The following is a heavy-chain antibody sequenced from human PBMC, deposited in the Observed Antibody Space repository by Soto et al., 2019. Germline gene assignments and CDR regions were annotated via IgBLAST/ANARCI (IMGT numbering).Heavy chain of an antibody. J-gene: IGHJ3*02. CDR2: TYYRSTRWYN. V-gene: IGHV6-1*01. CDR3: ARAFGLGGYRTPLI. Sequence: PSQTLSLTCAISGDSVSSNSAAWNWIRQSPSRGLEWLGRTYYRSTRWYNDYAVSVKSRIAVNPDTSKNQFSLHLNSVTPEDTAVYYCARAFGLGGYRTPLIWGQGTMVTISS. D-gene: IGHD5-18*01. CDR1: GDSVSSNSAA.